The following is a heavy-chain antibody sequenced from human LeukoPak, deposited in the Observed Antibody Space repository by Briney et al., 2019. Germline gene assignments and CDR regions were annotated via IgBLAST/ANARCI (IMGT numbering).Heavy chain of an antibody. J-gene: IGHJ6*02. V-gene: IGHV1-3*01. CDR3: ARDSESHMVWSYYGMDV. CDR1: GYTFTSSG. CDR2: INAGNGNT. D-gene: IGHD3-3*01. Sequence: GASVKVSCKASGYTFTSSGVSWVRQAPGQRPEWMGWINAGNGNTKYSQKFQGRVTITRDTSASIAHMEMSSLRSEDTAVYYCARDSESHMVWSYYGMDVWGQGTSVTVSS.